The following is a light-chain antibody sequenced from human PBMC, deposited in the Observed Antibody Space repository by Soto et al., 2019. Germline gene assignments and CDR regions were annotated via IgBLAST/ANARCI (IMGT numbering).Light chain of an antibody. CDR3: HQDFNLPWT. V-gene: IGKV3D-7*01. Sequence: EIVLTQSPVTLSLSPGERATLSCRASQTVSRMYLSWFQKKPGQAPRLLIYGTSTRATGIPVRFSGSVSGTVFTLTISSLHPEDFAVYFCHQDFNLPWTFGQGTKVEIK. CDR1: QTVSRMY. CDR2: GTS. J-gene: IGKJ1*01.